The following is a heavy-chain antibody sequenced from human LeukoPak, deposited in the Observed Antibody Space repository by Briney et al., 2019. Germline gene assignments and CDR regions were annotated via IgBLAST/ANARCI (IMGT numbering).Heavy chain of an antibody. Sequence: GGSLRLSCAASGFTVSSNYMSWIRQAPGKGLEWVSYISSSGSTIYYADSVKGRFTISRDNAKNSLYLQMNSLRAEDTAVYYCARDLKPYYYGSGSHLGDYMDVWGKGTTVTISS. CDR3: ARDLKPYYYGSGSHLGDYMDV. V-gene: IGHV3-11*01. CDR2: ISSSGSTI. D-gene: IGHD3-10*01. J-gene: IGHJ6*03. CDR1: GFTVSSNY.